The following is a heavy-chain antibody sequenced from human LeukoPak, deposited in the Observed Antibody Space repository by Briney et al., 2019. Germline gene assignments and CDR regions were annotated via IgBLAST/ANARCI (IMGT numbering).Heavy chain of an antibody. J-gene: IGHJ6*03. CDR1: GFSVRTNF. V-gene: IGHV3-53*05. CDR3: AKDSAFYYIDV. Sequence: GGSLRLSCAVSGFSVRTNFMSWVRQAPGKGLEWVSVIFTGGGTGHADSVKGRFTISRDNSKNTLYLQMNSLKGDDTAVYYCAKDSAFYYIDVWGKGTTVIISS. D-gene: IGHD3-10*01. CDR2: IFTGGGT.